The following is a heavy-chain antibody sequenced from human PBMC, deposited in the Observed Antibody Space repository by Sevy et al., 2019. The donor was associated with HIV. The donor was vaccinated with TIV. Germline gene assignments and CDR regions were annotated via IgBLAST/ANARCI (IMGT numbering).Heavy chain of an antibody. CDR2: IIPILGTV. CDR1: GGTFSSYG. V-gene: IGHV1-69*13. CDR3: ARGGGNGWYYFDY. Sequence: ASVKVSRKASGGTFSSYGISCVRQAPGQGLEWMGGIIPILGTVNYAQKFQGRVTITADESTKTAYMELSSLRSEDTAVYYCARGGGNGWYYFDYWGQETLVTVSS. D-gene: IGHD6-19*01. J-gene: IGHJ4*02.